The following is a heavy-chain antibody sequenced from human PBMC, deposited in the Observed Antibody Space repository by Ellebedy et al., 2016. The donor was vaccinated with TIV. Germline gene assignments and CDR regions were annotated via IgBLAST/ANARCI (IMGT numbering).Heavy chain of an antibody. Sequence: PGGSLRLSCVDSGLTFSRYWMSWVRQTPGRGLEWVANIKQDGSDKNYVDSVKVRFTISRDNAKNSLYRQMNSLSADDTAVYYCARGSGYCSSTSCSGETDWGQGTPVTVSS. CDR2: IKQDGSDK. CDR3: ARGSGYCSSTSCSGETD. CDR1: GLTFSRYW. D-gene: IGHD2-2*01. J-gene: IGHJ4*02. V-gene: IGHV3-7*03.